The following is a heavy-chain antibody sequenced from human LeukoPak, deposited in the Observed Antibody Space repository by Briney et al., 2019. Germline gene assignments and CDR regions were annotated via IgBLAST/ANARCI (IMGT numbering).Heavy chain of an antibody. D-gene: IGHD5-12*01. V-gene: IGHV3-7*01. CDR1: GLTFSSYW. Sequence: PGGSLRLSCAASGLTFSSYWMNWVRQAPGKGLEWVATIKQDGGEKYYVDSVKGRFTISRANAKDSVYLQMNSLRAEDTAVYYCARDEGTSGYDLLDYWGQGTLVTVSS. CDR3: ARDEGTSGYDLLDY. J-gene: IGHJ4*02. CDR2: IKQDGGEK.